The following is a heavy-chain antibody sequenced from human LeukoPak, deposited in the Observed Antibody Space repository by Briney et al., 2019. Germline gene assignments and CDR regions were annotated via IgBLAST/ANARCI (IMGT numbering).Heavy chain of an antibody. J-gene: IGHJ5*02. V-gene: IGHV4-59*01. Sequence: SETLSLTCTVSGGSISGFYWSWIRQPPGKGLEWLGYVYNSGSTNYNPSLKSRVTISVDTSKSQFSLNLTSVTAADTAVYYCARDQCSGGSCSRFDPWGQGTLVTVSS. CDR1: GGSISGFY. D-gene: IGHD2-15*01. CDR3: ARDQCSGGSCSRFDP. CDR2: VYNSGST.